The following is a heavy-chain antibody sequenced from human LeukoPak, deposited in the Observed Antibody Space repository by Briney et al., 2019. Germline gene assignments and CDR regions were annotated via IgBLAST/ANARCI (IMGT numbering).Heavy chain of an antibody. Sequence: PGGSLRLSCAASGFTFSSYWMSCVRQAPGKGLEWVANIKQDGSEKYYVDSVKGRFTISRDNAKNSLYLQMNSLRAEDTAVYYCTWDYGDYDDYWGQGTLVTVSS. CDR1: GFTFSSYW. CDR3: TWDYGDYDDY. J-gene: IGHJ4*02. CDR2: IKQDGSEK. D-gene: IGHD4-17*01. V-gene: IGHV3-7*04.